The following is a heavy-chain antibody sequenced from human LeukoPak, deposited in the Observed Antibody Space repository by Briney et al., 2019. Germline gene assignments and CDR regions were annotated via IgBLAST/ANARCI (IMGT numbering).Heavy chain of an antibody. CDR2: IYYSGST. CDR3: AKDFGSMIPDPDAFDI. Sequence: SETLSLTCAVYGGSFSGYYWSWIRQPPGKGLEWIGSIYYSGSTYYNPSLKSRVTISVDTSKNQFSLKLSSVTAADTAVYYCAKDFGSMIPDPDAFDIWGQGTMVTVSS. D-gene: IGHD3-22*01. V-gene: IGHV4-34*01. J-gene: IGHJ3*02. CDR1: GGSFSGYY.